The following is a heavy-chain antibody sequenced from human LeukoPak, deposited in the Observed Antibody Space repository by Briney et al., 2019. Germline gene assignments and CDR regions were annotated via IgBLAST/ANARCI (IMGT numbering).Heavy chain of an antibody. D-gene: IGHD5-18*01. CDR1: GGSFSGYY. Sequence: SETLSLTCAVYGGSFSGYYWSWIRQPPGKGLEWIGEINHSGSTNYNPSLKSRVTISVDTSKNQFSLKLSSVTAADTAVYYCARGRRGYSYGTIFDYWGQGTLVTVSS. CDR3: ARGRRGYSYGTIFDY. V-gene: IGHV4-34*01. J-gene: IGHJ4*02. CDR2: INHSGST.